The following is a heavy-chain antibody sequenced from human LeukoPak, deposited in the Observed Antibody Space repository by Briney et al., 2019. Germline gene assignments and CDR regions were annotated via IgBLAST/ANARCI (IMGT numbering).Heavy chain of an antibody. Sequence: GGSLRLSCAASGFTFSSYAMTWVRQAPGKGLEWVSSITGGGDTTYYADSVRGRFTISRDNSKNTLSLQMNSLRAEDTAVYYCAKERSEVVVAATNYWGQGTLVTVSS. V-gene: IGHV3-23*01. CDR1: GFTFSSYA. J-gene: IGHJ4*02. CDR3: AKERSEVVVAATNY. CDR2: ITGGGDTT. D-gene: IGHD2-15*01.